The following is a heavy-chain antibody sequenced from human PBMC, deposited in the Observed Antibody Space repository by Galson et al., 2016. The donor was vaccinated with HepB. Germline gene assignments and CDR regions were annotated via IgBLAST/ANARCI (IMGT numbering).Heavy chain of an antibody. V-gene: IGHV4-39*07. D-gene: IGHD3-3*01. CDR3: ARGWRRCPPDY. CDR1: RGSIRSSSHY. Sequence: ETLSLTCTVSRGSIRSSSHYWGWIRQPPGQGLEWIGSIFYTGNTDYNSSLKSRVTMSVDTSKNQLSLNLSSVTAADTAVYYCARGWRRCPPDYWCQGTLVTVSS. J-gene: IGHJ4*02. CDR2: IFYTGNT.